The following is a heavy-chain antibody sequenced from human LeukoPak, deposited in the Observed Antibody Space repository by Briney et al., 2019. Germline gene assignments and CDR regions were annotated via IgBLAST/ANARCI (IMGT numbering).Heavy chain of an antibody. CDR1: GGSFSVYY. Sequence: SETLSLTCAVYGGSFSVYYWSWIRQPPGKGLEWIGEINHSGSTNYNPSLKSRVTISVDTSKNQFSLKLSSVTAADTAVYYCARGPRTTVTTFYYWGQGTLVTVSS. V-gene: IGHV4-34*01. J-gene: IGHJ4*02. D-gene: IGHD4-17*01. CDR3: ARGPRTTVTTFYY. CDR2: INHSGST.